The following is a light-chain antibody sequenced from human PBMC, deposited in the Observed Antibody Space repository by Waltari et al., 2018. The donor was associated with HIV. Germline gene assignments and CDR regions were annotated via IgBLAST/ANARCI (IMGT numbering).Light chain of an antibody. CDR2: GAS. Sequence: EIVLTQSPGTLSLSPGERAALSCRASQSVSSNYLAWCQQIPGQAPRLLIYGASSRATGIPDRFSGSGSGTDFTLTISRLEPADFAVYYCQQYGDSPYTFGQGTKLEIK. J-gene: IGKJ2*01. CDR1: QSVSSNY. V-gene: IGKV3-20*01. CDR3: QQYGDSPYT.